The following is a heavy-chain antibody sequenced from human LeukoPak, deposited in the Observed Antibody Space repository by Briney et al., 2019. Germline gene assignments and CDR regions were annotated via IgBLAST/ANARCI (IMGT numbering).Heavy chain of an antibody. CDR3: XXXXXXGAXCSGGSCYPYFYYYMDV. CDR1: GFTFSNYA. J-gene: IGHJ6*03. Sequence: GGSLXLSCAASGFTFSNYAMRWVRQAPGKGREWVSGISGSGDSTYYADSVKGRFTISRDNAKNSMYLQMNRQRAEDTAVNYXXXXXXXGAXCSGGSCYPYFYYYMDVWGKGTTVTISS. V-gene: IGHV3-23*01. D-gene: IGHD2-15*01. CDR2: ISGSGDST.